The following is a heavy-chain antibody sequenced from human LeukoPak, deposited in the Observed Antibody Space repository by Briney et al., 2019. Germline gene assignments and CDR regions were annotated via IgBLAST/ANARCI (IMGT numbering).Heavy chain of an antibody. J-gene: IGHJ4*02. Sequence: GESLKISCKGSGYSFTSYWIGWVRQMPGEGLEWMGIIYPGDSDTRYSPSFQGQVTISADKSISTAYLQWSSLKASDTAMYYCARQGQQLDLHFGYWGQGTLVTVSS. V-gene: IGHV5-51*01. CDR2: IYPGDSDT. D-gene: IGHD6-13*01. CDR3: ARQGQQLDLHFGY. CDR1: GYSFTSYW.